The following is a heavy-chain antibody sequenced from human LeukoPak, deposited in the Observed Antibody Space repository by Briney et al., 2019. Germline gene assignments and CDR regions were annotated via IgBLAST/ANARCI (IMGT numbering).Heavy chain of an antibody. J-gene: IGHJ4*02. D-gene: IGHD6-19*01. Sequence: ASVKVSCKASGYTFTSYYMHWVRQAPGQGLEWMRIINPSGGSTSYAQKFQGRVTMTRDTSTSTVYMELSSLRSEDTAVYYCAREQKGEDSSGWYGFDYWGQGTLVTVSS. CDR3: AREQKGEDSSGWYGFDY. CDR1: GYTFTSYY. V-gene: IGHV1-46*01. CDR2: INPSGGST.